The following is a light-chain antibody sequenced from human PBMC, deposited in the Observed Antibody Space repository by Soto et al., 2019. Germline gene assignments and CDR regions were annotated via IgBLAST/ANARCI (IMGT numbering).Light chain of an antibody. CDR2: GNS. CDR1: SSNIGAGYE. CDR3: QSYDSSLSGSV. Sequence: QSVLTQPPSASGAPGQRVTISCTGSSSNIGAGYEVHWYQQLPGTAPKLLIYGNSNRPSGVPDRFSGSKSGTSASLAITGLQAEDEADYYCQSYDSSLSGSVFGGGTKVTVL. V-gene: IGLV1-40*01. J-gene: IGLJ2*01.